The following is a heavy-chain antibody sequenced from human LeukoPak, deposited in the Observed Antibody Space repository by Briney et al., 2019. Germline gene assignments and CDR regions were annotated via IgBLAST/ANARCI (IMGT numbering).Heavy chain of an antibody. V-gene: IGHV3-30-3*01. CDR2: ISDDGINK. Sequence: GGSLRLSCAASEFPFSSFALHWVRQAPGKGLEWVAVISDDGINKDYADSVKGRFTISRDNSKNTLYLQMNSLRAEDTALYYCARDGNSGWYTGENYYYYGMDVWGQGTTVTVSS. J-gene: IGHJ6*02. D-gene: IGHD6-19*01. CDR3: ARDGNSGWYTGENYYYYGMDV. CDR1: EFPFSSFA.